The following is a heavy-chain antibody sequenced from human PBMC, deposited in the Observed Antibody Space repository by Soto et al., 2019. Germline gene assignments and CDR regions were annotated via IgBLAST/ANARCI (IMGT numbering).Heavy chain of an antibody. CDR1: GFTSGSFT. CDR3: ARDQRYGDYFDY. D-gene: IGHD4-17*01. CDR2: ISSSSSYI. Sequence: EVQLVESGGGLAKPGGSLRLPCPPPGFTSGSFTLTWSRQPQGKGLEWVSSISSSSSYIYYADSVKGRFTISRDNAKNSLYLQMNSLRAEDTAVYYCARDQRYGDYFDYWGQGTLVTVSS. V-gene: IGHV3-21*01. J-gene: IGHJ4*02.